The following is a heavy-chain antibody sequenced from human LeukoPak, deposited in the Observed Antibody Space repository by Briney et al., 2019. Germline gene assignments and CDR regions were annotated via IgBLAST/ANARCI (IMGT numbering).Heavy chain of an antibody. Sequence: SVKVSCKASGGTFSSYAISWVRQAPGQGLEWIGRIIPILGIANYAQKFQGRVTITADKSTSTAYMELSSLRSEDTAVYYCARDYIAAAGIYGMDVWGQGTTVTVSS. CDR3: ARDYIAAAGIYGMDV. J-gene: IGHJ6*02. V-gene: IGHV1-69*04. CDR1: GGTFSSYA. CDR2: IIPILGIA. D-gene: IGHD6-13*01.